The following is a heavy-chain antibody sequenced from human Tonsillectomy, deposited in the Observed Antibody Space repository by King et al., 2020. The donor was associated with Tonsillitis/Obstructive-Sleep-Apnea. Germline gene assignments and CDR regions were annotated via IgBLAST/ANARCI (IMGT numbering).Heavy chain of an antibody. CDR1: GFTFSSYW. V-gene: IGHV3-74*01. CDR2: INSDGSST. CDR3: ARDRAGNYGDYDPDDYYYYYYMDV. J-gene: IGHJ6*03. Sequence: VQLVESGGGLVQPGGSLRLSCAASGFTFSSYWMHWVRQAPGKGLVWVSRINSDGSSTSYADSVKGRFTISRDNAKNTLYLQMNSLRAEDTAVYYCARDRAGNYGDYDPDDYYYYYYMDVWGKGTTVTVSS. D-gene: IGHD4-17*01.